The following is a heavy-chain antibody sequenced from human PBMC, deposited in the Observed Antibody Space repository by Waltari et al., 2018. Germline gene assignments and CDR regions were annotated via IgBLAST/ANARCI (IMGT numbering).Heavy chain of an antibody. V-gene: IGHV4-61*02. CDR3: ARGVLWFGEGGDY. D-gene: IGHD3-10*01. CDR2: IYTSGST. Sequence: QVQLQESGPGLVKPSQTLSLTCTVSGGSISSGSYYWSWIRQPAGKGLEWIGRIYTSGSTNYNPSPKSRVTISVDTSKNQFSRKRSSVTAADTAVYYCARGVLWFGEGGDYWGQGTLVTVSS. J-gene: IGHJ4*02. CDR1: GGSISSGSYY.